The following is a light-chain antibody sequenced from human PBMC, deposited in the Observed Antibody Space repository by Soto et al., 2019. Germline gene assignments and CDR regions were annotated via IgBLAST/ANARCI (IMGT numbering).Light chain of an antibody. CDR2: TND. CDR1: SSNIGRNA. CDR3: ATWDDSLDGPV. V-gene: IGLV1-44*01. J-gene: IGLJ2*01. Sequence: QSVLTQPPSASGAPGQRVTISCSGSSSNIGRNAVNWYRQLPGTAPRLLIYTNDLRPSGVPDRFSASRSGTSASLAISGLQSEDEANFHCATWDDSLDGPVFGGGTQLTVL.